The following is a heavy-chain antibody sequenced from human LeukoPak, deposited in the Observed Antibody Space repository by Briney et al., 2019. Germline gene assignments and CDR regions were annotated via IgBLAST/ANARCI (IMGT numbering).Heavy chain of an antibody. V-gene: IGHV3-74*01. CDR1: GFTFSSYW. CDR3: AKSLNYYYYYYMDV. J-gene: IGHJ6*03. Sequence: PGGSLRVSCAASGFTFSSYWMHWVRQAPGKGLVWVSRINSDGSSTSYADSVKGRFTISRDNAKNTLYLQMNSLRAEDTAVYYCAKSLNYYYYYYMDVWGKGTTVTISS. CDR2: INSDGSST.